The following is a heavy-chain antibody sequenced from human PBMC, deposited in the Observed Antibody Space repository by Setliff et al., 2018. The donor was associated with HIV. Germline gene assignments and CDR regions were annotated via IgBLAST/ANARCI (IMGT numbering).Heavy chain of an antibody. CDR2: IVYSGCT. J-gene: IGHJ6*03. D-gene: IGHD3-16*02. Sequence: SETLSLTCTVSGGSISSCGYYWIWLRQQPGMGLEWIWYIVYSGCTYYNPSLKSRVTISVVTSKNQLSLKLSSVTAADTAVYYCARGYPVSYYYYMDVWGKGTTVTVSS. CDR1: GGSISSCGYY. CDR3: ARGYPVSYYYYMDV. V-gene: IGHV4-31*03.